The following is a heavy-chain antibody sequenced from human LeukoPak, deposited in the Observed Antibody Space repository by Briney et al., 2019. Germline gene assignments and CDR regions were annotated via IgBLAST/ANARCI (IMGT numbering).Heavy chain of an antibody. Sequence: SQTLSLTCTVSGGSITGGGYYWSWIRQHPGKGLEWIGYIYYSDNTYYNPSLKSRVTISEDTSKNQFSLKLNSVTAADTAVYYCARARGDSSRLDYWGQGTLVTVSS. D-gene: IGHD4-17*01. CDR3: ARARGDSSRLDY. CDR1: GGSITGGGYY. V-gene: IGHV4-31*03. CDR2: IYYSDNT. J-gene: IGHJ4*02.